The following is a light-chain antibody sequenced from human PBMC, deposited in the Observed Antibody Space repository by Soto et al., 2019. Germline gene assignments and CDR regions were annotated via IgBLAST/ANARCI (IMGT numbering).Light chain of an antibody. CDR2: GAS. V-gene: IGKV1-39*01. CDR1: QSISIY. J-gene: IGKJ2*01. CDR3: QQSFSTPPT. Sequence: DIQMTQSPSSLSASVGDRVTITCRASQSISIYVNWYQQKLGKAPKLLIYGASSLQSGVPSRFSGSGSGTDFTLTISSLQPEDFATYYCQQSFSTPPTFGQGTKLEIK.